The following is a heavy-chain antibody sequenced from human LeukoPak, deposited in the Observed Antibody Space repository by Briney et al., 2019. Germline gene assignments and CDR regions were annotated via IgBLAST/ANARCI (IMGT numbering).Heavy chain of an antibody. CDR3: AREVVTPGFRAGPTDY. D-gene: IGHD4-23*01. Sequence: GGSLRLSCAASGFTFSSYGMHWVRQAPGKGLEWVAIIRYDGSNKYYADSVKGRFTISRDNSKNTLYLQMNSLRAEDTAVYYCAREVVTPGFRAGPTDYWGQGTLVTVSS. CDR2: IRYDGSNK. J-gene: IGHJ4*02. V-gene: IGHV3-30*02. CDR1: GFTFSSYG.